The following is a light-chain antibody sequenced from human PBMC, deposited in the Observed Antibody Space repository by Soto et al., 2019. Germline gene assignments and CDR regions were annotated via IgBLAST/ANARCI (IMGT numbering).Light chain of an antibody. CDR2: EVS. CDR1: SSDVGSYNL. V-gene: IGLV2-14*02. J-gene: IGLJ3*02. Sequence: QSALTQPASVSGSPGQSITISCTGTSSDVGSYNLVSWYQHHPGKAPELIVYEVSNRPSGVSNRFSGSKSGNTASLTISGLQAEDEADYYCSSYTSSSTWVFGGGTKLTVL. CDR3: SSYTSSSTWV.